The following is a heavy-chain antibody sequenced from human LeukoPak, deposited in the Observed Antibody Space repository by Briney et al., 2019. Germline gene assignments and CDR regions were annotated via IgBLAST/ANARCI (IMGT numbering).Heavy chain of an antibody. D-gene: IGHD6-13*01. J-gene: IGHJ4*02. CDR2: INPGGSSI. CDR1: GFTFSSYW. CDR3: ARSSQADDY. V-gene: IGHV3-74*01. Sequence: GRSLRLSCAASGFTFSSYWMHWVRQVPGKGLVWVARINPGGSSITYADSVKGRFTISRDNAKNTLYLQMDSLRAEDTGVYYCARSSQADDYWGQGTLATVSS.